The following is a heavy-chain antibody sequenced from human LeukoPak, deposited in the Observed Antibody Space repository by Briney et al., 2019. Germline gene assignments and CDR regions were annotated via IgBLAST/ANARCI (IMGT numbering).Heavy chain of an antibody. Sequence: GGSLRLSCAASGFTFSSYWMSWVRQAPGKGLEWVANIKQDGSEKYYVDSVKGRFTISRDNAKNSLYLQMNSLRAEDTAVYYCAKVGYDFWSGYYPIDYYYYYMDVWGKGTTVTVSS. CDR1: GFTFSSYW. CDR3: AKVGYDFWSGYYPIDYYYYYMDV. V-gene: IGHV3-7*01. J-gene: IGHJ6*03. D-gene: IGHD3-3*01. CDR2: IKQDGSEK.